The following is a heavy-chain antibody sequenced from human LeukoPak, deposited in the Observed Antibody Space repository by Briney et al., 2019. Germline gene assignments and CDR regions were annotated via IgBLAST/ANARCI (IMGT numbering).Heavy chain of an antibody. CDR2: IYYSGIT. CDR3: ARQTVPHYDFWSGYLS. D-gene: IGHD3-3*01. J-gene: IGHJ1*01. Sequence: SETLSLTCTVSGGSISSSSYYWGWICQPPGKGLEWIGSIYYSGITYYNPSLKSRVTISVDTSKNQFSLKLSSVTAADTAVYYCARQTVPHYDFWSGYLSWGQGTLVTVSS. CDR1: GGSISSSSYY. V-gene: IGHV4-39*01.